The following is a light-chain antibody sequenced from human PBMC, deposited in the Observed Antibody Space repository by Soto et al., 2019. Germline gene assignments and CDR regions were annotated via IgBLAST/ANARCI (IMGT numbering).Light chain of an antibody. V-gene: IGKV1-39*01. J-gene: IGKJ2*01. Sequence: DIQMTQSPSSLSASVGDRVTITCRASQNISSYLNWYQQKPGKAPKVLIYATSSLHSGVPSRFSGSGSGTDFTLTVSNLQPEDFATYSCQQSYSTPRTFGQGTKLEIK. CDR3: QQSYSTPRT. CDR1: QNISSY. CDR2: ATS.